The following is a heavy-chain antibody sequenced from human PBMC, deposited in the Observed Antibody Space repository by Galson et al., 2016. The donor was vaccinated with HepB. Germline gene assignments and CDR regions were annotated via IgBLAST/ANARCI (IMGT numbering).Heavy chain of an antibody. V-gene: IGHV3-53*01. CDR3: ARGGSGPYSWDY. D-gene: IGHD2-15*01. J-gene: IGHJ4*02. Sequence: SLRLSCAVSGFIVSNIYMSWVRRAPGKGLEWVSIFYPGGSTYYGDSVKGRFTISRDNSKNTVCLQMNSLRVEDTAMYYCARGGSGPYSWDYWGQGTLVTVSS. CDR2: FYPGGST. CDR1: GFIVSNIY.